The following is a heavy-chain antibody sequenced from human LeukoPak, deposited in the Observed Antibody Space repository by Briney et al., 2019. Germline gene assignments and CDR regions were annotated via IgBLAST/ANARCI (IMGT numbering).Heavy chain of an antibody. CDR1: GYTFTSYG. Sequence: ASVKVSCKASGYTFTSYGIGWVRQSPGQGLEWMGWISAYNGNTNYAQKLQGRVTMTTDTSTSTAYMELRSLRSDDTAVYSCARDNDYSNYFEGFLDRFDYWGQGTLVTVSS. CDR3: ARDNDYSNYFEGFLDRFDY. D-gene: IGHD4-11*01. CDR2: ISAYNGNT. V-gene: IGHV1-18*01. J-gene: IGHJ4*02.